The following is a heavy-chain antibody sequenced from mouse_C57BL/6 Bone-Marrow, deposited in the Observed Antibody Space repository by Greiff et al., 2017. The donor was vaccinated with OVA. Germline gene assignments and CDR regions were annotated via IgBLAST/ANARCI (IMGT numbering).Heavy chain of an antibody. D-gene: IGHD1-1*01. CDR2: IYPKSGST. J-gene: IGHJ2*01. CDR1: GYTFTSYG. CDR3: AISAYGSPYFDY. V-gene: IGHV1-81*01. Sequence: QVQLQQPGAELVKPGASVKLSCKASGYTFTSYGIRWVKQRPGQGLEWIGEIYPKSGSTYYNEKFKSKATLTADKSSSTAYMELRSLSSEDSAVYFCAISAYGSPYFDYWGQGTTLTVSA.